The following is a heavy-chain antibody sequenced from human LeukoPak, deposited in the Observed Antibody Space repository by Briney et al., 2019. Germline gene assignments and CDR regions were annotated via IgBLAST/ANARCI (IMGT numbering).Heavy chain of an antibody. CDR1: GYTFTSYY. CDR2: INPSGGST. V-gene: IGHV1-46*01. J-gene: IGHJ5*02. CDR3: ARVVGVLMGFDP. D-gene: IGHD3-10*01. Sequence: ASVKVSCKASGYTFTSYYMHWVRQAPGQGLEWMGIINPSGGSTTYAQKFQGRVTMTRDMSTSTVYMELSSLRSEDTAVYYCARVVGVLMGFDPWGQGTLVTVSS.